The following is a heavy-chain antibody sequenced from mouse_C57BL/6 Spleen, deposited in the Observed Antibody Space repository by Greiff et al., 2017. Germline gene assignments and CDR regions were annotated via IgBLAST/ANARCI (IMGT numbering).Heavy chain of an antibody. V-gene: IGHV1-5*01. CDR1: GYTFTSYW. D-gene: IGHD2-5*01. J-gene: IGHJ4*01. CDR2: IYPGNSDT. CDR3: TRSDYSNYNYYAMDY. Sequence: EVQLQQSGTVLARPGASVKMSCKTSGYTFTSYWMHWVKQRPGQGLEWIGAIYPGNSDTSSNQKFKGKAKLTAVTSASTAYMELSSLTNEDSAVYYCTRSDYSNYNYYAMDYWGQGTSVTVSS.